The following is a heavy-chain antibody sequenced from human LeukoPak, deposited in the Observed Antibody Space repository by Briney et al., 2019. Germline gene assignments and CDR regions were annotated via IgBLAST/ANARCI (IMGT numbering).Heavy chain of an antibody. J-gene: IGHJ5*02. CDR2: IYYSGST. Sequence: SETLSLTCTVSGGSISSYYCSWIRQPPGKGLEWIGDIYYSGSTNYNPSLKSRVTISVYTSKNQFSLNPSSLTAAVPAVYYCTRSGTRASPFDPWGEGTLVTVSS. CDR1: GGSISSYY. CDR3: TRSGTRASPFDP. V-gene: IGHV4-59*01. D-gene: IGHD2-2*01.